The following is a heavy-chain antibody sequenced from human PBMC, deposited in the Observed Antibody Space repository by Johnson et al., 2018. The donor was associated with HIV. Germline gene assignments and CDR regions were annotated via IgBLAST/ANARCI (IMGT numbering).Heavy chain of an antibody. CDR2: ISGSGGST. D-gene: IGHD3-3*01. J-gene: IGHJ3*02. CDR3: AKDQTYNFWSGYYGGDAFDI. CDR1: GFTFSSYA. V-gene: IGHV3-23*04. Sequence: MQLVESGGGVVQPGRSVRLSCASSGFTFSSYAMSWVRQAPGKGLEWVSAISGSGGSTYYADSVKGRFTISRDNSKNTLYLQMNSLRAEDTAVYYCAKDQTYNFWSGYYGGDAFDIWGQGTMVTVSS.